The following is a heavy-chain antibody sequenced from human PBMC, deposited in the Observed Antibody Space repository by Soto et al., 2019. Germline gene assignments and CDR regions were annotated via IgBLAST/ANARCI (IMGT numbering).Heavy chain of an antibody. V-gene: IGHV4-31*03. Sequence: SETLSLTCTVSGGSISSGGYYWSWIRQHPGKGLEWIGYIYYSGSTYYNPSLKSRVTISVDTSKNQFSLKLSSVTAADTAVYYCARSSMVRGVLYAIFLHNWFDPWGQGTLVTVSS. CDR1: GGSISSGGYY. J-gene: IGHJ5*02. CDR2: IYYSGST. D-gene: IGHD3-10*01. CDR3: ARSSMVRGVLYAIFLHNWFDP.